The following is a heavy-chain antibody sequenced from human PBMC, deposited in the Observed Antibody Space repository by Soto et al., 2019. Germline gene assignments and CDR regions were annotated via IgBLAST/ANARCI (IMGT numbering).Heavy chain of an antibody. V-gene: IGHV4-39*01. CDR3: ARHVQYNWNYFGMDV. CDR1: GGSISSSSYY. CDR2: IYYSGST. D-gene: IGHD1-7*01. J-gene: IGHJ6*03. Sequence: QLQLQESGPGLVKPSETLSLTCTVSGGSISSSSYYWGWIRQPPGKGLEWIGSIYYSGSTYYNPSLKSRVTISVDTSKNQFSLKLSSVTAADTAVYYCARHVQYNWNYFGMDVWGKGTTLTVSS.